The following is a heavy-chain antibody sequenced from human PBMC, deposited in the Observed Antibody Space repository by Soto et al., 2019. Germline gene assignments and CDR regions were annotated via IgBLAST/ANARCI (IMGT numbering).Heavy chain of an antibody. CDR3: ARSARGSSTYGMDV. V-gene: IGHV2-70*01. J-gene: IGHJ6*02. Sequence: SGPTLVNPTQTLTLTCTFSGFSLSTSGMCVSWIRQPPGKALEWLALSDWDDDKYYSTSLKTRLTISKDTSKNQVVLTMTNMDPVDTATYYCARSARGSSTYGMDVWGQGTTVTVSS. CDR1: GFSLSTSGMC. CDR2: SDWDDDK.